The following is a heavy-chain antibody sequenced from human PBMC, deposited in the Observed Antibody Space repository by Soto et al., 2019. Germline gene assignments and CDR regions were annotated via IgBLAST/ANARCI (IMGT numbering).Heavy chain of an antibody. J-gene: IGHJ4*02. D-gene: IGHD3-16*01. Sequence: EVQLLESGGGLVQPGGSLRLSCVASGFTFSTYTMSWVRQAPGKGLEWVLVISGSGGSASPSYADSVQGRFSISRGNAKNTLYLQMNSLRGEDTAMYYCAKARCSSADCYVPDYWGQGTLVTVSS. CDR1: GFTFSTYT. V-gene: IGHV3-23*01. CDR2: ISGSGGSASP. CDR3: AKARCSSADCYVPDY.